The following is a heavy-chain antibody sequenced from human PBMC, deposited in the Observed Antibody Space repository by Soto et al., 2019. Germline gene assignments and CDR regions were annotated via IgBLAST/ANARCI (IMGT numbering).Heavy chain of an antibody. CDR3: ARIPGDSSGYYNADY. V-gene: IGHV2-70*01. CDR1: GFSLSTSGMC. J-gene: IGHJ4*02. D-gene: IGHD3-22*01. Sequence: SGPTLVNPTQTLTLTCTFSGFSLSTSGMCXSWIRQPPGKALEWLALIDWDDDKYYSTSLKTRLTISKDTSKNQVVLTMTNMDPVHTAPYYCARIPGDSSGYYNADYWGQGTLVT. CDR2: IDWDDDK.